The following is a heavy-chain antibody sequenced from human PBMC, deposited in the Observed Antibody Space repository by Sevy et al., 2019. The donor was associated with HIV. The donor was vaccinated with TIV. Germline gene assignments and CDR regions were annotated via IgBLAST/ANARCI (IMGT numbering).Heavy chain of an antibody. V-gene: IGHV4-34*01. CDR1: GGSFSAYY. D-gene: IGHD6-19*01. CDR3: ARVYGSAPHYDI. CDR2: INRSGST. Sequence: SETLSLTCGVSGGSFSAYYWSWIRQPPGKGLEWIGKINRSGSTNYNPSLKSRVTISVDTAKKQFSLNLSTVTAADTAVYYCARVYGSAPHYDIWGQGTMVTVSS. J-gene: IGHJ3*02.